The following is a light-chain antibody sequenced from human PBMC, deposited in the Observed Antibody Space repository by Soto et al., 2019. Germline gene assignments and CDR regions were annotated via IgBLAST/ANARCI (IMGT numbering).Light chain of an antibody. J-gene: IGLJ3*02. CDR1: SANIGNNY. CDR2: DKN. V-gene: IGLV1-51*01. CDR3: GAWDHVLNVGV. Sequence: QSVLTQPPSASGTPGQRVTISCSGRSANIGNNYVSWYQQLPGTAPKLLIYDKNERPSGIPDRFSASKSGTSATLGITGLQTGDEADYYCGAWDHVLNVGVFGGGTKVTVL.